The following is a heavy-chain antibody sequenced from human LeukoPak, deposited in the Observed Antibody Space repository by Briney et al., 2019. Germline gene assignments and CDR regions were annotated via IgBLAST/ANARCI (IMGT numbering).Heavy chain of an antibody. CDR1: GFTFSNAW. V-gene: IGHV3-66*04. CDR2: IYSGGST. J-gene: IGHJ6*02. Sequence: TGGSLRLSCAASGFTFSNAWMSWVRQAPGKGLEWVSVIYSGGSTFYADSVKGRFTVSRDNSKNTLYLEMNSLRVEDTAIYYCARRRYYDSSGYDYYYYGLDVWGQGTTVTVSS. D-gene: IGHD3-22*01. CDR3: ARRRYYDSSGYDYYYYGLDV.